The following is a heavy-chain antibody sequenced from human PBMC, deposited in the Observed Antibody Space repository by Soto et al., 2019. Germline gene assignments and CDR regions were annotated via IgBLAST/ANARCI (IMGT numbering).Heavy chain of an antibody. J-gene: IGHJ6*02. CDR1: GYTRATFF. Sequence: QVQLVQSGAEVKKPGASVKLSCKASGYTRATFFMHWGRQAPGQGLEWMGVINPGYPAGRSTTYAQKFQGRVTMTTDTPTSTVYMELSRLTSDDTAVYYCAREAIVAGATTGMDVWGQGTTVTDSS. D-gene: IGHD1-26*01. V-gene: IGHV1-46*01. CDR2: INPGYPAGRST. CDR3: AREAIVAGATTGMDV.